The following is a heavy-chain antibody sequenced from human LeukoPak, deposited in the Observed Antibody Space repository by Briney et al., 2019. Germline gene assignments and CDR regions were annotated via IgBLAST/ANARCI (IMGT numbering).Heavy chain of an antibody. CDR2: ISYDGSNK. V-gene: IGHV3-30*18. J-gene: IGHJ4*02. Sequence: PGGSLRLSCAASGFTFSSYGMHWVRQAPGKGLEWVAVISYDGSNKYYAGSVKGRFTISRDNSKNTLYLQMNSLRVEDTAVYYCAKELRGYSYEGYFDYWGQGTLVTVSS. CDR1: GFTFSSYG. CDR3: AKELRGYSYEGYFDY. D-gene: IGHD5-18*01.